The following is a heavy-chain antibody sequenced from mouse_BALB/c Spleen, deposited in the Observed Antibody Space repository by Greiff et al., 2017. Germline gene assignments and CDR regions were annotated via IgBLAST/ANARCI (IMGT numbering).Heavy chain of an antibody. D-gene: IGHD2-14*01. Sequence: EVKLMESGGGLVKPGGSLKLSCAASGFTFSSYTMSWVRQTPEKRLEWVATISSGGGNTYYPDSVKGRFTISRDNAKNNLYLQMSSLRSEDTALYYCARWTSTTSWFAYWGQGTLVTVSA. CDR3: ARWTSTTSWFAY. J-gene: IGHJ3*01. CDR2: ISSGGGNT. V-gene: IGHV5-9*03. CDR1: GFTFSSYT.